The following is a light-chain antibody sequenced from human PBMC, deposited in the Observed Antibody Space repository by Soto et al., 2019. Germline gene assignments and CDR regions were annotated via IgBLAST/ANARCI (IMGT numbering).Light chain of an antibody. V-gene: IGKV1-27*01. Sequence: DIQMTQSPSSLSASVGDRVTITCRASQAISNYVAWYQQRPGKVPKLLIYTASTLQSGVPSRFSGSGSGTDFTLTISILQPEDVATYYCQMHNSAPFSFGPGTKVDIK. J-gene: IGKJ3*01. CDR2: TAS. CDR3: QMHNSAPFS. CDR1: QAISNY.